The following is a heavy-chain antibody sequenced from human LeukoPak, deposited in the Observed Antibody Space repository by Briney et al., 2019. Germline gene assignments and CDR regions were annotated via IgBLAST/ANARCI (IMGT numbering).Heavy chain of an antibody. J-gene: IGHJ3*02. CDR3: ARGAVAGLIDAFDI. Sequence: GGSLRLSCAASGFTFSSYSMNWVRQAPGKGLEGVSYISSSSSTIYYADSVKGRFTISRDNAKNSLYLQMNSLRAEDTAVYYCARGAVAGLIDAFDIWGQGTMVTVSS. CDR2: ISSSSSTI. CDR1: GFTFSSYS. V-gene: IGHV3-48*01. D-gene: IGHD6-19*01.